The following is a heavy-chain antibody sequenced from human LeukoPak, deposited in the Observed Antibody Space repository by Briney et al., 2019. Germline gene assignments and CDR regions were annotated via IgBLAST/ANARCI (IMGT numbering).Heavy chain of an antibody. CDR1: RYTFTSYD. CDR3: ARLSQTPDYYTLGGYYYLGY. J-gene: IGHJ4*02. Sequence: GASVKVSCKASRYTFTSYDINWVQEAAGHGLEWMGWMNPNTGRTGYAQKFQGRITMTRDTSINTAYMELTNLRSEDTAIYYCARLSQTPDYYTLGGYYYLGYWGQGTPVTVSS. CDR2: MNPNTGRT. D-gene: IGHD3-10*01. V-gene: IGHV1-8*01.